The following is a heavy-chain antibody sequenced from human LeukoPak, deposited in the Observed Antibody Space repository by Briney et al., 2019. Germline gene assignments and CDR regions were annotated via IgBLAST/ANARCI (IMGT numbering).Heavy chain of an antibody. Sequence: GGSLRLTCAASGFTFSKYWMLWVRQAPGKGLESVSRINTDGTVTTYADSVKGQLTVSRDNADNTMFLQMNSVRDEDTAVYYCATKQWLAPPPDSWGQGTPVTVSS. V-gene: IGHV3-74*01. CDR3: ATKQWLAPPPDS. J-gene: IGHJ4*02. CDR1: GFTFSKYW. D-gene: IGHD6-19*01. CDR2: INTDGTVT.